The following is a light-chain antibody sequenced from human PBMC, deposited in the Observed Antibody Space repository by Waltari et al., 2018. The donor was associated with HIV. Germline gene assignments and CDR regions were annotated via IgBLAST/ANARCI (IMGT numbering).Light chain of an antibody. CDR3: QQYGSSVLT. Sequence: EIVLTQSPGTLSLSPGERATLSCRASQSISSSYLAWYQQKPGQAPRLLIYGASSRATGIPDRFSGSGSGTDFTLTISRLEPEDFAVYYCQQYGSSVLTFGGGTKVEIK. CDR1: QSISSSY. J-gene: IGKJ4*01. CDR2: GAS. V-gene: IGKV3-20*01.